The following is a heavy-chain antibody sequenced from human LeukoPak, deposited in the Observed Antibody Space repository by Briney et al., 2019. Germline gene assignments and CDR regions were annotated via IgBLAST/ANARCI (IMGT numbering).Heavy chain of an antibody. CDR1: GFTFSSYG. V-gene: IGHV3-30*18. J-gene: IGHJ4*02. Sequence: GRSLRLSCAASGFTFSSYGMHWVRQAPGKGLEWVAVISYDGSNKYYADSVKGRFTISRDNSKNTLYLQMNSLRAEDTAVYYCAKDPLWKDYGDVYFDYWGQGTLVTVSS. CDR3: AKDPLWKDYGDVYFDY. CDR2: ISYDGSNK. D-gene: IGHD4-17*01.